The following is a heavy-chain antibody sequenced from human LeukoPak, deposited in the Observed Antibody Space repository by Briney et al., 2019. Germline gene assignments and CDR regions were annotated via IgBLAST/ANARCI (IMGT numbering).Heavy chain of an antibody. CDR3: ARGPIYGSGSSHQGDY. Sequence: GASVKVSCKASGYTFTSYYMHWVRQAPGQGLEWMGWLNPNSGNTGYAQKFQGRVTMTRNTSISTAYMELSSLRSEDTAVYYCARGPIYGSGSSHQGDYWGQGTLVTVSS. CDR1: GYTFTSYY. V-gene: IGHV1-8*02. J-gene: IGHJ4*02. D-gene: IGHD3-10*01. CDR2: LNPNSGNT.